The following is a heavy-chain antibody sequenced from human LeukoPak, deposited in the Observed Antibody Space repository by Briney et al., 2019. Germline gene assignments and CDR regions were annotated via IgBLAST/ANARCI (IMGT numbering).Heavy chain of an antibody. CDR2: IYHSGSA. D-gene: IGHD3-22*01. J-gene: IGHJ4*02. V-gene: IGHV4-38-2*01. CDR3: ARCHPTTYYYDSSGYWN. Sequence: TSETLSLTSALSGYSISTGYYWGWIRQPPGKGLEWIGSIYHSGSAYYNPSLKSRVTISVDTSKNQFSLKLSSVTAADTAVYYCARCHPTTYYYDSSGYWNWGQGTLVTVSS. CDR1: GYSISTGYY.